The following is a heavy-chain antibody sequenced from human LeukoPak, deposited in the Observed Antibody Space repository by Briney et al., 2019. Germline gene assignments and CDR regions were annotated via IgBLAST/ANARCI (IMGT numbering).Heavy chain of an antibody. CDR3: AKDGSSSCTD. Sequence: GGSLRLSCGASGFTFISSAMHWVRQGPGKGLEWVAYIAHHGNNKYYADSVKGRFTISRDNSKGSLYLQMNSLRADDTAVYYCAKDGSSSCTDWGQGPIVRVSS. CDR2: IAHHGNNK. V-gene: IGHV3-30*02. J-gene: IGHJ6*01. CDR1: GFTFISSA. D-gene: IGHD3-10*01.